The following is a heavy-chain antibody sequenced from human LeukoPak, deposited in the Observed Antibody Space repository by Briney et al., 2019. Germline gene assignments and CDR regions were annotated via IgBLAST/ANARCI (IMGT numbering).Heavy chain of an antibody. CDR2: VDHTGGT. Sequence: SETLSLTCTVSGASISSYYWSWIRQPPGKGLECVGYVDHTGGTNHNPSLKSRVTISVDTSKNQFSLKLTSVTAADTAVYYCARHRWGEGFCDYWGPGTPVTVSS. V-gene: IGHV4-59*08. J-gene: IGHJ4*02. D-gene: IGHD3-16*01. CDR3: ARHRWGEGFCDY. CDR1: GASISSYY.